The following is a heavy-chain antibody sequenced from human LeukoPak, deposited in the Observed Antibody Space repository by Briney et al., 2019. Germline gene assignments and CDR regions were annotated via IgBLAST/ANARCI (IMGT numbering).Heavy chain of an antibody. V-gene: IGHV5-10-1*01. CDR3: AREDDSGWSSFDY. CDR1: GYSFTSYW. CDR2: IDPSDSYT. D-gene: IGHD6-19*01. J-gene: IGHJ4*02. Sequence: HGESLKISCKGSGYSFTSYWISWVRRMPGKGLEWVGRIDPSDSYTNYSPSFQGHVTISADKSISTAYLQWSSLKASDTAMYYRAREDDSGWSSFDYWGQGTLVTVSS.